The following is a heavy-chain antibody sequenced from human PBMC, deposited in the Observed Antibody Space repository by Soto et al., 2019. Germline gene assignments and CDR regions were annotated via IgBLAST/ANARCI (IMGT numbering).Heavy chain of an antibody. CDR1: GGTFSSYA. CDR2: IIPIFGTA. D-gene: IGHD5-12*01. CDR3: ARGDGYNERAAFDI. J-gene: IGHJ3*02. V-gene: IGHV1-69*13. Sequence: GASVKVSCKASGGTFSSYAISWVRQAPGQGLEWMGGIIPIFGTANYAQKFQGRVTITADESTSTAYMELSSLRSEDTAVYYCARGDGYNERAAFDIWGQGTMVTVSS.